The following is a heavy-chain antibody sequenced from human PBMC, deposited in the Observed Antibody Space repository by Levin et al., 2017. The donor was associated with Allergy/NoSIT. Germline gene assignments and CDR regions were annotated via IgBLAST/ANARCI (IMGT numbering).Heavy chain of an antibody. CDR2: FYYGGNT. J-gene: IGHJ4*02. Sequence: PSETLSLTCTVSGGSISSYYWSWIRQPPGKGLEWIGCFYYGGNTNYNPSLKSRVAMSVDTSKNQFSLKLSSVTAADTAVYYCARYSYSRSWYLDHWGQGTLVTVSS. CDR1: GGSISSYY. D-gene: IGHD6-13*01. CDR3: ARYSYSRSWYLDH. V-gene: IGHV4-59*01.